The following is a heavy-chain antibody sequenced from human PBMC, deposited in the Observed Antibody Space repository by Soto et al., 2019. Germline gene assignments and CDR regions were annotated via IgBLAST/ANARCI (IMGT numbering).Heavy chain of an antibody. Sequence: EGSLRLSCAASRFTFSTYWMTWVRQTPGKGLEWVANIHQDGNEKYYMDSVKGRFTISRDNAKNSLYLQMTSLRAEDTAVYYCAGGNALDVWGQGTTVTVSS. V-gene: IGHV3-7*01. CDR3: AGGNALDV. CDR1: RFTFSTYW. J-gene: IGHJ6*02. CDR2: IHQDGNEK.